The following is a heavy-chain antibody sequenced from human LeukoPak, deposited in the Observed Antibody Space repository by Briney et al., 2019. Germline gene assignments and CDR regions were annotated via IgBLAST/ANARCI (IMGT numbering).Heavy chain of an antibody. Sequence: GASVKVSCKASGYTFTSYGISWVRQAPGQGLEWMGWISAYNGNTNYAQKLQGRVTMTTDTSTSTAYMELRSLRSDDTAVYYCASSIAAAGITPGNFDYWGQGTLVTVSS. D-gene: IGHD6-13*01. CDR3: ASSIAAAGITPGNFDY. CDR2: ISAYNGNT. V-gene: IGHV1-18*01. CDR1: GYTFTSYG. J-gene: IGHJ4*02.